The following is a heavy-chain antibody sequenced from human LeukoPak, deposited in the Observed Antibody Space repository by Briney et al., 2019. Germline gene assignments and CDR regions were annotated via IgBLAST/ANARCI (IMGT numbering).Heavy chain of an antibody. J-gene: IGHJ5*02. Sequence: GGSLRLSCAASGFTVSSNYMSWVRQAPGKGLEWVSGINWNGGSTGYADSVKGRFTISRDNAKNSLYLQMNSLRAEDTALYHCARDGGRPATWFDPWGQGTLVTVSS. CDR3: ARDGGRPATWFDP. CDR1: GFTVSSNY. V-gene: IGHV3-20*01. CDR2: INWNGGST.